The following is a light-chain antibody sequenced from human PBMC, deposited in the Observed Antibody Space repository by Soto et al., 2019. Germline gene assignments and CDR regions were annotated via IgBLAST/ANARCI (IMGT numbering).Light chain of an antibody. J-gene: IGLJ2*01. CDR3: GTWDSSLSAVV. CDR1: SSNLEINY. V-gene: IGLV1-51*02. CDR2: ENN. Sequence: QPVLTQPPSVSAAPGQKVTISCSGSSSNLEINYVSWYQQLPGTAPKLLIYENNKRPSGIPDRFSGSKSGTSATLGITGLQTGDEADYYRGTWDSSLSAVVFGGGTKLTVL.